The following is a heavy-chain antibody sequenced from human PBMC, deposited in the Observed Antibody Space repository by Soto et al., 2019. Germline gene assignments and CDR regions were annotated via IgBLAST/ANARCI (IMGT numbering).Heavy chain of an antibody. CDR1: GFTFSSYD. CDR3: ARAIGPTLFDY. CDR2: IGTAGDT. D-gene: IGHD3-22*01. V-gene: IGHV3-13*04. J-gene: IGHJ4*02. Sequence: HPVGSLRLSCSASGFTFSSYDMHWVRQGPGKGLEWVSAIGTAGDTNYAGSVKGRFTISRENAKNSLYLQMSSLRAGDTAIYFCARAIGPTLFDYWGQGTLVTVSS.